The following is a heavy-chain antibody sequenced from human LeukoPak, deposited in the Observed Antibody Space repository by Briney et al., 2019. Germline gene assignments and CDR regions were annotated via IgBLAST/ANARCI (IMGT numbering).Heavy chain of an antibody. J-gene: IGHJ4*02. CDR3: ARPAFPGNYVWGSYRASYFDY. CDR1: GGSISSSSYY. CDR2: IYYSGST. D-gene: IGHD3-16*02. V-gene: IGHV4-39*01. Sequence: AETLSLTCTVSGGSISSSSYYWGWLRQPPGQGLGWIVSIYYSGSTYDNPPLKSRDTISVDTYKNKFSLKLSYLTAADTAVYSCARPAFPGNYVWGSYRASYFDYWGQGTLVTVSS.